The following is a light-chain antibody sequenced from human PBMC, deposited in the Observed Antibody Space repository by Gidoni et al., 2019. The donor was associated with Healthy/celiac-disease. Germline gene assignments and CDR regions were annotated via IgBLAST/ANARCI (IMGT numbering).Light chain of an antibody. CDR3: QSYDSSLSGLWV. V-gene: IGLV1-40*01. Sequence: QSVLTQPPSVSGAPGQLVTISCTGSSSNIGAGYDVHWYQQLPGTAPKLLIYGNSTRPSGVPERFSGSKSGTSASLAISGLQAEDEADYYCQSYDSSLSGLWVFGGGTKLTVL. CDR2: GNS. CDR1: SSNIGAGYD. J-gene: IGLJ3*02.